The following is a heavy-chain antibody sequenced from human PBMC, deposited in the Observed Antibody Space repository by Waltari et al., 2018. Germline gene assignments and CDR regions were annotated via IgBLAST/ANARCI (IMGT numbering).Heavy chain of an antibody. CDR2: MNPNRGNT. V-gene: IGHV1-8*01. J-gene: IGHJ4*02. D-gene: IGHD6-19*01. CDR3: ARWGRPHSSGWYRNYFDY. Sequence: QVQLVQSGAEVKKPGASVKVSCKASGYTFTSYDINWVRQATGQGLEWMGWMNPNRGNTGYAQKFQGRVTMTRNTSISTAYMELSSLRSEDTAVYYCARWGRPHSSGWYRNYFDYWGQGTLVTVSS. CDR1: GYTFTSYD.